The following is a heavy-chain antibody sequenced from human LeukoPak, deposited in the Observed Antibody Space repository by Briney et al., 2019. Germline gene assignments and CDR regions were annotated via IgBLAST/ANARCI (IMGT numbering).Heavy chain of an antibody. J-gene: IGHJ6*03. D-gene: IGHD2-2*02. Sequence: GASVKVSCKASGYTFTSYYMHWVRQAPGQGLEWMGIINPSGGSTSYAQKFQGRVTMTRDMSTSTVYMELSSLRSEDTAVYYCARDQRGRCSSTSCYNHYYYMDVWSKGTTVTVSS. V-gene: IGHV1-46*01. CDR1: GYTFTSYY. CDR3: ARDQRGRCSSTSCYNHYYYMDV. CDR2: INPSGGST.